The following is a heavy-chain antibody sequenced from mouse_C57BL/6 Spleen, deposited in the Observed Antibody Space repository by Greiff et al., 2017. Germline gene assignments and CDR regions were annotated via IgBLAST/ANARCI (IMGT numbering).Heavy chain of an antibody. CDR1: GSTFTSYG. CDR2: IYPRSGNT. Sequence: VQLQQSGAELARPGASVMLSCKASGSTFTSYGISWVKQRTGQGLEWIGEIYPRSGNTYYNEKCKGKATRTADKSSSTAYMELRRLKSEDSAVYFCAILRDGKFDYWGQGTTLTVSS. CDR3: AILRDGKFDY. D-gene: IGHD2-1*01. J-gene: IGHJ2*01. V-gene: IGHV1-81*01.